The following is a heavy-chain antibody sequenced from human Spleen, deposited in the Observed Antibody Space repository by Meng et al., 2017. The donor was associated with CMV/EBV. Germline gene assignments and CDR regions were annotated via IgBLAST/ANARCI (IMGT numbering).Heavy chain of an antibody. D-gene: IGHD3-16*02. Sequence: GESLKISCAASGFTFSSYAMSWVRQAPGKGLEWVSAISGSGGSTYYADSVKGRFTISRDNSKNTLYLQMNSLRAEDTAVYYCAREGLSDYYYSTMDVWGQGTTVTVSS. CDR3: AREGLSDYYYSTMDV. V-gene: IGHV3-23*01. CDR1: GFTFSSYA. J-gene: IGHJ6*02. CDR2: ISGSGGST.